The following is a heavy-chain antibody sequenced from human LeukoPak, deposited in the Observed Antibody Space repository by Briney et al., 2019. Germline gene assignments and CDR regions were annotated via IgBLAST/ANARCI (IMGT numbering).Heavy chain of an antibody. CDR3: ARSRGLFSSWYADY. D-gene: IGHD6-13*01. Sequence: ASVKVSCKASGYTFTDYYMHWVRQAPGQGLEWMGWINPNSGVTNYAQKFQGRVTMTRDTSISTAYMELSRLRSDNTAVYSCARSRGLFSSWYADYWGQGTLVTVSS. J-gene: IGHJ4*02. CDR1: GYTFTDYY. CDR2: INPNSGVT. V-gene: IGHV1-2*02.